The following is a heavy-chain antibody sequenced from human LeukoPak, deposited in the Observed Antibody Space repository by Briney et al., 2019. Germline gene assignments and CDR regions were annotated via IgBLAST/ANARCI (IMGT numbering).Heavy chain of an antibody. J-gene: IGHJ4*02. Sequence: PGGSLRLSCAASGFTFSTYAMHWVRQAPGKGLEWVAVISHDGSSKYYADSVKGRFTISRDNSKNTLYLQMNSLRAEDTALYYCANIGCSGGSCYDFDYWGQGTLVTVSS. D-gene: IGHD2-15*01. V-gene: IGHV3-30*04. CDR2: ISHDGSSK. CDR1: GFTFSTYA. CDR3: ANIGCSGGSCYDFDY.